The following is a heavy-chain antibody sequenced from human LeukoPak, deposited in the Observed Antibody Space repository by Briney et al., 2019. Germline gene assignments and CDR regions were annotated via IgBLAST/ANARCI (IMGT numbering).Heavy chain of an antibody. CDR2: INHSGST. CDR3: ARGRRITMVRGPLGY. Sequence: SETLSLTCAVYGGSFSGYYWSWIRQPPGKGLEWIGEINHSGSTNYNPSLKSRVTISVDTSKNQFSLKLSSVTAADTAVYYCARGRRITMVRGPLGYWDQGTLVTVSS. CDR1: GGSFSGYY. V-gene: IGHV4-34*01. J-gene: IGHJ4*02. D-gene: IGHD3-10*01.